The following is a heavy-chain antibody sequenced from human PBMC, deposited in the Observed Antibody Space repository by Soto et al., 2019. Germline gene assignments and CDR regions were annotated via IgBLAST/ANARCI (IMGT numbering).Heavy chain of an antibody. Sequence: GESLKISCKGSGYSFTTYWTTWVRQVPGKGLEWMGRIDPSDSYASYSPSFQGHVTMSADKSISTAYLQWSSLKASDTAMYYCGRVRVDKAEGWFDPWGQGTLVTVSS. CDR1: GYSFTTYW. D-gene: IGHD5-12*01. V-gene: IGHV5-10-1*01. CDR3: GRVRVDKAEGWFDP. CDR2: IDPSDSYA. J-gene: IGHJ5*02.